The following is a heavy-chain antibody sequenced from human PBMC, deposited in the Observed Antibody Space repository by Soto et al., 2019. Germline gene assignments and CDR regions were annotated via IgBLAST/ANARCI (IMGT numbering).Heavy chain of an antibody. V-gene: IGHV1-69*06. CDR1: GGTFSSYA. J-gene: IGHJ6*02. Sequence: SVKVSCKASGGTFSSYAISWVRQAPGQGLEWMGGIIPIFGTANYAQKFQGRVTITADKSTSTAYMELSSLRSEDTAVYYCARVFEQQLPNLGMDVWGQGTTVTV. CDR2: IIPIFGTA. CDR3: ARVFEQQLPNLGMDV. D-gene: IGHD6-13*01.